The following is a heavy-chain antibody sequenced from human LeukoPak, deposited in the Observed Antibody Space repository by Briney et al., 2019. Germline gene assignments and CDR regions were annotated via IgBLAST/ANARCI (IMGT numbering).Heavy chain of an antibody. CDR2: INPDSGGT. Sequence: GASVKVSCKTSGYTFTGYFIHWVRQAPGQGLERMGWINPDSGGTNFAQKFQGRVTVSRDTSISTAYMELSRLRSDDTAVYYCAKESRGWYFDYWGQGTLVTVSS. J-gene: IGHJ4*02. CDR3: AKESRGWYFDY. D-gene: IGHD6-19*01. V-gene: IGHV1-2*02. CDR1: GYTFTGYF.